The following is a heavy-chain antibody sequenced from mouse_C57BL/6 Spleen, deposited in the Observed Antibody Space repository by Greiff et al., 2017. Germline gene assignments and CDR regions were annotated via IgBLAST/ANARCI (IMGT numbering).Heavy chain of an antibody. CDR2: IHYDGSST. J-gene: IGHJ2*01. CDR3: AIYDYDVNYFDY. V-gene: IGHV5-16*01. D-gene: IGHD2-4*01. CDR1: GFSFSDYY. Sequence: VMLVESEGGLVQPGSSMKLSCTASGFSFSDYYMAWVRQVPEKGLEWVSNIHYDGSSTYYLDSLKSRFIISKDNAKNLLYLQMSSLKSEDTATYYSAIYDYDVNYFDYWGQGTTLTVSS.